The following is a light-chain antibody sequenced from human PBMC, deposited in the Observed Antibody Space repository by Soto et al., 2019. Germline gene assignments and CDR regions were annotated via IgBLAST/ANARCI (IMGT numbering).Light chain of an antibody. CDR1: QSVSSSY. CDR3: QQYGSSPC. Sequence: EIVLTQSPATLSLSPGERATLSCRASQSVSSSYLAWYQQKPGQAPRLLIYGASSRATGIPDRFSGSGSGTDFTLTISRLEPEDFAVYYCQQYGSSPCFGPGTKVDIK. CDR2: GAS. J-gene: IGKJ3*01. V-gene: IGKV3-20*01.